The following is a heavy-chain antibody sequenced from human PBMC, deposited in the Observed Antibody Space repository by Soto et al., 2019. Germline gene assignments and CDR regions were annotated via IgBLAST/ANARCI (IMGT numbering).Heavy chain of an antibody. J-gene: IGHJ4*02. V-gene: IGHV1-2*02. CDR1: GYTFTGYY. D-gene: IGHD2-15*01. CDR3: ARVPADCSGGSCYSLDY. Sequence: QVQLVQSGAEVKKPGASVKVSCKASGYTFTGYYMHWVRQAPGQGLEWMGWINPNSGGTNDAQKFQGRVTMTRDTSISTAYMELSRLRSDDTAVYYCARVPADCSGGSCYSLDYWGQGTLVTVSS. CDR2: INPNSGGT.